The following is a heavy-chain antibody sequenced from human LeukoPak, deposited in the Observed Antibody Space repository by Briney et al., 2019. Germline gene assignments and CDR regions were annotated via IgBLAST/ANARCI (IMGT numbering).Heavy chain of an antibody. D-gene: IGHD4-23*01. J-gene: IGHJ3*02. CDR1: GGSISSSSYY. V-gene: IGHV4-39*01. CDR3: ASQSTVVTPDAFDI. CDR2: IYYSGST. Sequence: PSETLSLTFTVSGGSISSSSYYWGWIRQPPGKGLEWIGSIYYSGSTYYNPSLKSRVTISVDTSKNQFSLKLSSVTAADTAVYYCASQSTVVTPDAFDIWGQGTMVTVSS.